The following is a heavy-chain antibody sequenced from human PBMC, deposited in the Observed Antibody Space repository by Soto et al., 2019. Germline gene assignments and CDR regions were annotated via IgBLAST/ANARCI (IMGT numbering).Heavy chain of an antibody. CDR1: GFTFSNYA. D-gene: IGHD2-21*02. CDR2: IFANGRTT. J-gene: IGHJ4*02. V-gene: IGHV3-23*01. Sequence: EVQLLESGGGLVQPGGSLRLSCAASGFTFSNYAMIWVRQAPGKGHEWVAGIFANGRTTNYADSVKGRFIISRDNSKNTVYLQMDSLRVDDTAVYYCAKDAVSGDGLWLVAHWGQGAQVTVSS. CDR3: AKDAVSGDGLWLVAH.